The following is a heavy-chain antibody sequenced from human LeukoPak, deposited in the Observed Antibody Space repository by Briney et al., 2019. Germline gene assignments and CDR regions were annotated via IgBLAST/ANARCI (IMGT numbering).Heavy chain of an antibody. CDR2: MNPNSGNT. Sequence: GASVKVSCKASGYTFSSYDINWVRQATGQGLEWMGWMNPNSGNTGYAQKFQGRVIMTRNISISTAYMELSSLRSEDTAVYYCARPLDYGDYDEGEDAFDIWGQGTMVTVSS. CDR1: GYTFSSYD. D-gene: IGHD4-17*01. V-gene: IGHV1-8*01. CDR3: ARPLDYGDYDEGEDAFDI. J-gene: IGHJ3*02.